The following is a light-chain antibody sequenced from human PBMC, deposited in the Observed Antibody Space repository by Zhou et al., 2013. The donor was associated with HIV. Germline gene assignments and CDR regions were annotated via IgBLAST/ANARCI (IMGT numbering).Light chain of an antibody. J-gene: IGKJ1*01. CDR1: QRVRSN. Sequence: EIVMTQSPATLSVSPGERVTLSCRASQRVRSNLAWYQQKLGQAPRLLIYGATSRVNGIPDRFGGSGSGTDFTLTVSRLEPEDFAVYYCQQYGISPRSFGQGSRVEIK. V-gene: IGKV3-20*01. CDR3: QQYGISPRS. CDR2: GAT.